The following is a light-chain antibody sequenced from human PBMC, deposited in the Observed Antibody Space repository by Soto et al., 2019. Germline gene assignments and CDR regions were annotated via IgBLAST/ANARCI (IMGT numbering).Light chain of an antibody. Sequence: EIVLTQSPAALSVSPGERVTLSCRASQGIGSTLAWYQQKPGQTPRLLIYDSSNRATGIPDRFSGSGSGTDFTLTISRLEPGDFAVYYCQHYGISRTFGQGTKVDIK. J-gene: IGKJ1*01. CDR3: QHYGISRT. CDR1: QGIGST. CDR2: DSS. V-gene: IGKV3-20*01.